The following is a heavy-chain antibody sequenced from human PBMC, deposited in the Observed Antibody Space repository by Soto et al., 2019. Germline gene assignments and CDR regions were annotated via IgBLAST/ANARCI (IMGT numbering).Heavy chain of an antibody. Sequence: ASVKISCKASGYTFTSYYMHWVRQAPGQGLEWMGIINPSGGSTSYAQKFQGRVTMTRDTSTSTVYMELSSLRSEDTAVYYCASTLGNRLAVPYWGQGTLVTVSS. CDR3: ASTLGNRLAVPY. J-gene: IGHJ4*02. D-gene: IGHD3-9*01. CDR1: GYTFTSYY. V-gene: IGHV1-46*01. CDR2: INPSGGST.